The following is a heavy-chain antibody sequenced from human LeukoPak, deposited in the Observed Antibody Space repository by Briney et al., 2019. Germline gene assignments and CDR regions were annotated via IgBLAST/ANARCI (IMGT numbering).Heavy chain of an antibody. Sequence: PGGSLRLSCAASGFTFSSYSMNWVRQAPGKGLEWVAIISYDGSNKYYADSVKGRFTISRDNSKNTVYLQMNSLRAEDTAVYYCARDRTVITVAGTVDYWGQGTLVTVSS. CDR2: ISYDGSNK. D-gene: IGHD6-19*01. CDR1: GFTFSSYS. J-gene: IGHJ4*02. V-gene: IGHV3-30*03. CDR3: ARDRTVITVAGTVDY.